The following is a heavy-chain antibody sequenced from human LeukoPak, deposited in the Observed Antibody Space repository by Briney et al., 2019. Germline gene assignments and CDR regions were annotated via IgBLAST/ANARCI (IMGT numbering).Heavy chain of an antibody. CDR2: INPSGGST. D-gene: IGHD2-2*01. CDR1: GYTFTNFY. Sequence: ASVKVSCKASGYTFTNFYIHWVRQAPGQGLEWMGMINPSGGSTTYAQTFQGRVTTTRDTSTSTVHMELSSLRSEDTALYYCARGYCSSTSCLPGGYWGQGTLVTVSS. V-gene: IGHV1-46*01. CDR3: ARGYCSSTSCLPGGY. J-gene: IGHJ4*02.